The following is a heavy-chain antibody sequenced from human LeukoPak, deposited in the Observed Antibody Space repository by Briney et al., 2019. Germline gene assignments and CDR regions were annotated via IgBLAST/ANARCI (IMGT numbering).Heavy chain of an antibody. D-gene: IGHD6-13*01. J-gene: IGHJ4*02. V-gene: IGHV1-69*11. CDR3: AKEGYSSSWGDSDFDY. CDR1: GGTFNSYA. Sequence: GASVKVSCKASGGTFNSYAISWVRQAPGQGLEWMGRIVPILGTTNYAPNFQGRVTITTDESTSTAYMELSSLRSEDTAVYYCAKEGYSSSWGDSDFDYWGQGTLVTVSS. CDR2: IVPILGTT.